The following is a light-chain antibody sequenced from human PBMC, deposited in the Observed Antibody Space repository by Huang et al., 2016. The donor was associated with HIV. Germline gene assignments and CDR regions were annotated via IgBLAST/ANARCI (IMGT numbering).Light chain of an antibody. Sequence: DIQMTQSPSTLSASVGDRVTITCRASQSISNWLAWYQQKPGKAPKLLIYKASSLESGVPSRFSGSGSGTEFPLTISSLQPDDFATYYCQQYNSPMYTFGQGTKLEIK. V-gene: IGKV1-5*03. CDR3: QQYNSPMYT. CDR2: KAS. J-gene: IGKJ2*01. CDR1: QSISNW.